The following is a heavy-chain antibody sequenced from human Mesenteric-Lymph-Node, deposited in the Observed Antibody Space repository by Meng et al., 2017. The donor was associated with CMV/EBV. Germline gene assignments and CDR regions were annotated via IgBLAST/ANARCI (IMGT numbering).Heavy chain of an antibody. J-gene: IGHJ4*02. CDR1: GGSISSGGYY. CDR2: IYYSGST. CDR3: ARGRDDYASGY. Sequence: CTVSGGSISSGGYYCGWIRQHPGKGLEWIGYIYYSGSTYYNPSLKSRVTISVDTSKNQFSLKLSSVTAADTAVYYCARGRDDYASGYWGQGTLVTVSS. V-gene: IGHV4-31*03. D-gene: IGHD4-17*01.